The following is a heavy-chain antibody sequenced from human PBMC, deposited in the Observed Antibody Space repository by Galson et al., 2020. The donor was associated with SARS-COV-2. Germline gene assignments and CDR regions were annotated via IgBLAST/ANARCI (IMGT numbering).Heavy chain of an antibody. CDR1: GFTFSSYS. CDR2: ISSSSSTI. J-gene: IGHJ4*02. D-gene: IGHD2-21*02. V-gene: IGHV3-48*02. CDR3: ASVPSYCGGDCYSDY. Sequence: TGGSLRLSCAASGFTFSSYSMNWVRQAPGKGLEWVSYISSSSSTIYYADSVKGRFTISRDNAKNSLYLQMNSLRDEDTAVYYCASVPSYCGGDCYSDYWGQGTLVTVSS.